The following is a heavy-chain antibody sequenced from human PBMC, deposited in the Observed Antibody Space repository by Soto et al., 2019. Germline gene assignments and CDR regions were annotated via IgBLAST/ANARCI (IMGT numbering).Heavy chain of an antibody. CDR1: GFTFSSYA. V-gene: IGHV3-23*01. CDR3: AKDRESSGWYSQGWFDP. D-gene: IGHD6-19*01. Sequence: EVQLLESGGGLVQPGGSLRLSCAASGFTFSSYAMSWVRQAPGKGLEWVSAISGNGGSTYYADSVKGRFTISRDNSKNTLYLQMNSLRAEDTAVYYCAKDRESSGWYSQGWFDPWGQGTLVTVSS. CDR2: ISGNGGST. J-gene: IGHJ5*02.